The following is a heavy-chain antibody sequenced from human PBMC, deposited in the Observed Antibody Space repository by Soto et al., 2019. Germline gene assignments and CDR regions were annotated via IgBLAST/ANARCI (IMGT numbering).Heavy chain of an antibody. CDR1: SGSISSSNW. D-gene: IGHD2-21*02. V-gene: IGHV4-4*02. Sequence: SETLSLTCAVSSGSISSSNWWSWVRQPPGKGLEWIGEIYHSGSTNYNPSLKSRVTISVDKSKNQFSLKLSSVTAADTAVYYCARVLTASTKFDYWGQGTLVTVSS. CDR2: IYHSGST. CDR3: ARVLTASTKFDY. J-gene: IGHJ4*02.